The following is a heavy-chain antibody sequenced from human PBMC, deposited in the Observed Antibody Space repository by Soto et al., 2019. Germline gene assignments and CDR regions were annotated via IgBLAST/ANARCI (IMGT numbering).Heavy chain of an antibody. D-gene: IGHD1-7*01. CDR1: GAYISDFS. J-gene: IGHJ1*01. V-gene: IGHV4-4*07. Sequence: PSETLSLTCTVSGAYISDFSWSWIRQPAGKGLEWIGRITVNGNTQYNPSFRSRVTMSMDTSRNQFSLNLQSATAADTALYYCARESGENWTYEAHWGQGTLGTVSS. CDR3: ARESGENWTYEAH. CDR2: ITVNGNT.